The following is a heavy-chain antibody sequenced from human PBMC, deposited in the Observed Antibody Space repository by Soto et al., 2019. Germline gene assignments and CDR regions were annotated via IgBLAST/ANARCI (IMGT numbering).Heavy chain of an antibody. J-gene: IGHJ6*02. V-gene: IGHV4-39*01. Sequence: LSLTCTVSGGSISSSSYYWGWIRQPPGKGLEWIGSIYYSGSTYYNPSLKSRVTISVDTSKNQFSLRLSSVTAADTAVYYCARQPQYYDFWSGYYPYYYYYGMDVWGQGTTVTVYS. D-gene: IGHD3-3*01. CDR2: IYYSGST. CDR1: GGSISSSSYY. CDR3: ARQPQYYDFWSGYYPYYYYYGMDV.